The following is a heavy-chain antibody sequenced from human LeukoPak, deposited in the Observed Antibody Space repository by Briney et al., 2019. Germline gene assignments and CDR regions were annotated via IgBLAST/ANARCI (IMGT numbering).Heavy chain of an antibody. Sequence: GGSLRLSCAASGFTFSSYEMNWVRQAPGKGLEWVSYISSSGSTIYYADSVKGRFTISRDNAKNSLYLQMNSLRAEDTAVYYCARTQRATLPNYWGQGTLVTVSS. J-gene: IGHJ4*02. CDR3: ARTQRATLPNY. D-gene: IGHD1-26*01. V-gene: IGHV3-48*03. CDR1: GFTFSSYE. CDR2: ISSSGSTI.